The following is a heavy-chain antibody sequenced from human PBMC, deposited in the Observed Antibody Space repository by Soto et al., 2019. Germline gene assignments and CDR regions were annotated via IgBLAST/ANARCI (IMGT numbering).Heavy chain of an antibody. CDR3: GRDLAAAGPFDY. J-gene: IGHJ4*02. CDR1: GYTFTNYA. CDR2: ISAYNGNT. V-gene: IGHV1-18*01. Sequence: QVQLVQSGAEVKKPGASVKVSCKASGYTFTNYAFSWVRQAPGQGLEWMGWISAYNGNTNYPQTLQGRVTMTTDTSTSTAYMELRTRMSGDTGVYYCGRDLAAAGPFDYWGQGTVVTVSS. D-gene: IGHD6-13*01.